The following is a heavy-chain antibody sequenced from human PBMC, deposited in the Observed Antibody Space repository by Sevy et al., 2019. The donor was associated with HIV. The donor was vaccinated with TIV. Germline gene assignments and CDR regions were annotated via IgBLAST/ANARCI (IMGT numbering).Heavy chain of an antibody. CDR1: GFTFSSYA. V-gene: IGHV3-23*01. CDR3: AKEDCSGGRCYGGFDY. CDR2: ISGSGSGT. Sequence: GGSLRLSCVASGFTFSSYAMSWVRQAPGKGLEWVSAISGSGSGTYYADSVKGRFTISRDQSKNTLYLQMNSLRAEDTAVYYCAKEDCSGGRCYGGFDYWGQGTLVTVSS. J-gene: IGHJ4*02. D-gene: IGHD2-15*01.